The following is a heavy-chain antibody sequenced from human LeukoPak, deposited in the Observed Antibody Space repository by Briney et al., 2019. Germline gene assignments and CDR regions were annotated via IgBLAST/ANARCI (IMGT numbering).Heavy chain of an antibody. D-gene: IGHD6-13*01. Sequence: GGSLRLSCAASGFTFSSYWMSWVRQAPGKGLEWVANIKQDGSEKYYVDSVKGRFTISRDNAKNSLYLQMNSLRAEDTAVYYCARDLKYSSSWSDPPQAFDIWGQGTMVTVSS. V-gene: IGHV3-7*01. CDR3: ARDLKYSSSWSDPPQAFDI. CDR2: IKQDGSEK. CDR1: GFTFSSYW. J-gene: IGHJ3*02.